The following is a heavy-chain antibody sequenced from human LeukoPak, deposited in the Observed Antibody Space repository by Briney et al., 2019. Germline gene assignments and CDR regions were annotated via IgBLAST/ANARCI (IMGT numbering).Heavy chain of an antibody. CDR2: SSGSGGST. V-gene: IGHV3-23*01. Sequence: PGGSLRLSCAASGFTFSSYAMSWVRQAPGKGLEWVSASSGSGGSTYYADSVKGRFTISRDNSKNTLYPQMNSLRAEDTAVYYCAKDRGIAVAGRWYYFDYWGQGTLVTVSS. D-gene: IGHD6-19*01. J-gene: IGHJ4*02. CDR3: AKDRGIAVAGRWYYFDY. CDR1: GFTFSSYA.